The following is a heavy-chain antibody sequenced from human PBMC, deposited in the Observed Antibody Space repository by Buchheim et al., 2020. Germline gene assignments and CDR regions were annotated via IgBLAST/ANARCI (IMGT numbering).Heavy chain of an antibody. CDR3: ARKDRIDSSGSLDH. J-gene: IGHJ4*02. CDR1: GFTFSNFV. V-gene: IGHV3-30*03. D-gene: IGHD3-22*01. CDR2: TPYDGSDK. Sequence: QVQLVESGGGVVQPGRSLRLSCAASGFTFSNFVMHWVRQAPGKGLEWVAVTPYDGSDKDYAHSVKGRFTISRDNSKNTVNLQMNSLRVEDTAVYFCARKDRIDSSGSLDHWGQGTL.